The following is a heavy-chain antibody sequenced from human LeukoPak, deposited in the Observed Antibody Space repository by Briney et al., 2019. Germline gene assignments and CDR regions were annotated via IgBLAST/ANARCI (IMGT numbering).Heavy chain of an antibody. Sequence: GRPLRLSCTACGFTFWIYAMHCLREAPGKGLEWVEDISYDGGNKYYADSVKGRFTISRDNSKDTLYLQMNSLRAEDTAVYYCARWYCSGGSCYFDYWGQGTLVTVSS. CDR2: ISYDGGNK. V-gene: IGHV3-30-3*01. J-gene: IGHJ4*02. CDR1: GFTFWIYA. CDR3: ARWYCSGGSCYFDY. D-gene: IGHD2-15*01.